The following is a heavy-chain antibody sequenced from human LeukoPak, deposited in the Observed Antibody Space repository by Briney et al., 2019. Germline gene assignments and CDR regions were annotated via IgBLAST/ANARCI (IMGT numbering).Heavy chain of an antibody. V-gene: IGHV3-21*04. CDR3: ARDLYCRTTSCTDAFDN. D-gene: IGHD2-2*01. CDR2: ISYSSFYI. Sequence: GGSLRLFCTASGFTFSTYTMNWVRQAPGKGLEWVSSISYSSFYIYYADSVKGRFTISRDNAKNALYLLMSSLRVEDTSVYYCARDLYCRTTSCTDAFDNWGQGTKVTASS. J-gene: IGHJ3*02. CDR1: GFTFSTYT.